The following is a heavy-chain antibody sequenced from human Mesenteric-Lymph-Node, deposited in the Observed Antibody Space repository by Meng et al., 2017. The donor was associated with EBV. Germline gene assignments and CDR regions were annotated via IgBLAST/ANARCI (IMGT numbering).Heavy chain of an antibody. Sequence: VRLGESGGAVVQPGRSLRHSCSASGFTFNIYDMNWVRQAPGRGLEWVSGISGSCGTRYYADSVKGRFSISRDNSGNTVYLQMNSLRVEDTAVYYCSNLPYSYWGQGTLVTVSS. J-gene: IGHJ4*02. D-gene: IGHD4-11*01. CDR2: ISGSCGTR. CDR3: SNLPYSY. CDR1: GFTFNIYD. V-gene: IGHV3-23*04.